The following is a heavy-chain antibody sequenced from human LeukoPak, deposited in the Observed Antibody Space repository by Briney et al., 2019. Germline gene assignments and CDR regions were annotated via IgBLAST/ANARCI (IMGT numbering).Heavy chain of an antibody. CDR1: GFTVSSCC. CDR2: FDSDGTTT. J-gene: IGHJ4*02. CDR3: ATSPTIKGGFDS. V-gene: IGHV3-74*01. D-gene: IGHD4/OR15-4a*01. Sequence: GGSLRLSCAVSGFTVSSCCLHWVRQAPGKELVWVSRFDSDGTTTTYADSVKSRFTISRDVAKNTVYLQMNSLRAEDTAVYYCATSPTIKGGFDSWGQGTLVTVSS.